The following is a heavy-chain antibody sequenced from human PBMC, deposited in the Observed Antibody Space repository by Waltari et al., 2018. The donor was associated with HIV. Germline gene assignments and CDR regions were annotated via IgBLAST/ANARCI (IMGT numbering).Heavy chain of an antibody. V-gene: IGHV4-59*08. CDR3: ARHGGRYSFDY. CDR2: ISYTGST. D-gene: IGHD1-26*01. CDR1: GGSIRSDH. Sequence: QVQLQESGPALVKPSETLSLTCLVSGGSIRSDHWSWFRQPPGKGLEWIGYISYTGSTNYNPSLRSRVVMSVDTSNNHFSLNLNSMTAADTAVYHCARHGGRYSFDYWGQGTLVTVSS. J-gene: IGHJ4*02.